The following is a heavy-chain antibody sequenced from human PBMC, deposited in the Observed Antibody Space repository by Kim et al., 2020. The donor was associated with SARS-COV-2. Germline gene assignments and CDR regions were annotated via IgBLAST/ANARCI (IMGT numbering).Heavy chain of an antibody. Sequence: YDAGSGKGRVTISKDNAKNSLYLQMNSLGAEDTAVYYCARVGYGSSWYDYWGQGTLVTVSS. V-gene: IGHV3-21*01. CDR3: ARVGYGSSWYDY. D-gene: IGHD6-13*01. J-gene: IGHJ4*02.